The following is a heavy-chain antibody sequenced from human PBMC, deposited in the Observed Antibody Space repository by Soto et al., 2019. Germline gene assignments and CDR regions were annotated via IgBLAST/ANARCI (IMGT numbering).Heavy chain of an antibody. CDR3: ARDPPEGGGLPTDP. J-gene: IGHJ5*02. CDR1: GGTFSSYA. D-gene: IGHD3-16*01. Sequence: QVQLVQSGAEVKKPGSSVKVSCKASGGTFSSYAISWVRQAPGQGLEWMGGIIPIFGTANYAQKFQGRVTISADQSTGKAYMELSSRSSEHTAVYYCARDPPEGGGLPTDPWGQGTLVTVSS. V-gene: IGHV1-69*12. CDR2: IIPIFGTA.